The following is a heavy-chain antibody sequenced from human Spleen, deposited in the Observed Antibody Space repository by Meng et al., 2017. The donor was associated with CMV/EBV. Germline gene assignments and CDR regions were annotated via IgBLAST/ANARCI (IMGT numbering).Heavy chain of an antibody. CDR2: INTDESSR. D-gene: IGHD3-3*01. J-gene: IGHJ4*02. Sequence: GESLKISCADSGFTLSSHWMHWVRQVPGKGLVWVSRINTDESSRTYADSVKGRFTISRDNAKNTLYLQMDSLRAEDTAVYYCVRGLRITIFGVVSVFDYWGQGALVTVSS. CDR1: GFTLSSHW. CDR3: VRGLRITIFGVVSVFDY. V-gene: IGHV3-74*01.